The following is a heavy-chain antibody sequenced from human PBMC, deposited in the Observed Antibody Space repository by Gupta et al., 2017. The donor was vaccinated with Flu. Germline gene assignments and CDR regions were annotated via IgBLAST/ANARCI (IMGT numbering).Heavy chain of an antibody. J-gene: IGHJ3*02. D-gene: IGHD1-1*01. CDR3: AKGANWAFEI. V-gene: IGHV3-23*01. Sequence: EVQLLESGGGLAQPGGSLRLSCATSGFTFTNYAMRWVRQAPGKGLEWVSTVSGGGSNRYDADSVKGRFTISGDTSKKTVYLKMKSLRVEDTAIYYGAKGANWAFEIWGQGTMVTVSS. CDR1: GFTFTNYA. CDR2: VSGGGSNR.